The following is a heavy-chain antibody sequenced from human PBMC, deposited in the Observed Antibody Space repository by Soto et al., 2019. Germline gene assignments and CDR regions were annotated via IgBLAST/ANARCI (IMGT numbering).Heavy chain of an antibody. CDR2: IYTSGST. Sequence: QVQLQESGPGLVKPSETLSLTCTVSGGSISSYYWSWIRQPAGKGLEWIGRIYTSGSTNYNPSLKSRVTMSVDTSKNQFSLKLSSVTAADTAVYYCARDSNTIFGRHEYYFDYWVQGTLVTVSS. V-gene: IGHV4-4*07. J-gene: IGHJ4*02. D-gene: IGHD3-3*01. CDR3: ARDSNTIFGRHEYYFDY. CDR1: GGSISSYY.